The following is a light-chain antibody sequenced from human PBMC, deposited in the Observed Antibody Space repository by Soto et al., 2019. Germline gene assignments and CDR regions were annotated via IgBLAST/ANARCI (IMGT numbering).Light chain of an antibody. J-gene: IGKJ5*01. Sequence: EILLAQSPSTLSLSPGEIATLSCRASQSVSSYLAWYQQKPGQAPRLLIYGASSRATGIPDRFSGSGSGTDFTLTISRLEPEDFAVYCCQQYGSSPITFGQGTRLEIK. CDR3: QQYGSSPIT. CDR1: QSVSSY. V-gene: IGKV3-20*01. CDR2: GAS.